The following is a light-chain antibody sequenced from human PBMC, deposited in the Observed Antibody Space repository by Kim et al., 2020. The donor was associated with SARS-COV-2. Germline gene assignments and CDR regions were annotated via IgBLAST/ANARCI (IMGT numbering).Light chain of an antibody. CDR1: SLRTYY. CDR3: NSRDSRGNHVV. J-gene: IGLJ2*01. V-gene: IGLV3-19*01. Sequence: SSELTQDPAVSVVLGQTVRITCQGDSLRTYYASWYQQKPGQAPVLVIYGKNNRPSGIPDRFSGSSSGNTASLIITGAQAEDEADYYCNSRDSRGNHVVFG. CDR2: GKN.